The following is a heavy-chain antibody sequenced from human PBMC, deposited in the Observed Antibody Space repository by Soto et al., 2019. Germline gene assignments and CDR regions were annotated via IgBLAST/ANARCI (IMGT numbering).Heavy chain of an antibody. CDR1: GYTFTSYG. D-gene: IGHD2-2*01. CDR3: ARGHLAVVPVASWYFYMDV. Sequence: ASVKVSCKASGYTFTSYGISWVRQAPGQGLEWMGWISAYNGNTNYAQKLQGRVTMTTDTSTSTAYMELRSLRSDDTAVYYCARGHLAVVPVASWYFYMDVWGKGTTVTVSS. V-gene: IGHV1-18*01. CDR2: ISAYNGNT. J-gene: IGHJ6*03.